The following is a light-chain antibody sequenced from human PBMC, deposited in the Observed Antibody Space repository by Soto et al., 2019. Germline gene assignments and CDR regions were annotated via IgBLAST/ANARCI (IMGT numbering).Light chain of an antibody. J-gene: IGLJ1*01. CDR1: SSNIGSNT. CDR2: NNN. Sequence: QSVLTQPPSASGTPGQRVTISCSGSSSNIGSNTVNWYQQLPGTAPKLLIYNNNQRPSGVPDRFSGSKSGTSASLAISGLHSEDEDDYYCAAWDGSLKGLVFGTGTKVTVL. V-gene: IGLV1-44*01. CDR3: AAWDGSLKGLV.